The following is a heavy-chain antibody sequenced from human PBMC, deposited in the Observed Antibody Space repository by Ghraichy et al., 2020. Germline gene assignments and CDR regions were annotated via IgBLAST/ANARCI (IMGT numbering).Heavy chain of an antibody. D-gene: IGHD2-2*01. J-gene: IGHJ5*02. V-gene: IGHV1-2*02. CDR1: GYTFTGYY. Sequence: ASVKVSCKASGYTFTGYYMPWVRQAPGQGLEWMGWINPNSGGTNYAQKFQGRVTMTRDTSISTAYMELSRLRSDDTAVYYCARDLGYCSSTSCSLAWFDPWGHGTLVTVSS. CDR3: ARDLGYCSSTSCSLAWFDP. CDR2: INPNSGGT.